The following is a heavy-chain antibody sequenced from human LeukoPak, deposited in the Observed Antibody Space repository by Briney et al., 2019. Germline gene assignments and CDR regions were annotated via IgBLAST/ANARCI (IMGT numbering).Heavy chain of an antibody. V-gene: IGHV3-7*01. CDR1: GFTVSSNY. Sequence: TGGSLRLSCAASGFTVSSNYMSWVRQAPGKGLEWVANIKQDGSEKYYVDSVKGRFTISRDNAKNSLYLQMNSLRVEDTAVYYCARDWAAAGTGRGFDYWGQGTLVTVSS. D-gene: IGHD6-13*01. J-gene: IGHJ4*02. CDR3: ARDWAAAGTGRGFDY. CDR2: IKQDGSEK.